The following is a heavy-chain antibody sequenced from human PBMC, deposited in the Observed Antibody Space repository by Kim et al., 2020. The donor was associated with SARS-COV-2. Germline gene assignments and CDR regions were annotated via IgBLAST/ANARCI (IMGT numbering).Heavy chain of an antibody. V-gene: IGHV3-33*06. J-gene: IGHJ4*02. CDR3: AKDVRSSSETPFGY. Sequence: YAASVKGRFTMSRDNSKETLSLQMNSLRAEDTAVYYCAKDVRSSSETPFGYWGQGTLVTVSS. D-gene: IGHD6-6*01.